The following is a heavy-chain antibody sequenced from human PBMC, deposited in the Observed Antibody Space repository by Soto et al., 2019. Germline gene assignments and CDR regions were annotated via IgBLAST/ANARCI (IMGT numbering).Heavy chain of an antibody. D-gene: IGHD5-18*01. Sequence: GGSLRLSRAASGFTFSSHAMSWVRQAPGKGLEWVSAISGSGGSTYYADSVKGRFTISRDNSKNTLYLQMNSLRAEDTAVYYCAKVAQIQLWLAPYYFDYWGQGTLVTVSS. CDR1: GFTFSSHA. V-gene: IGHV3-23*01. J-gene: IGHJ4*02. CDR3: AKVAQIQLWLAPYYFDY. CDR2: ISGSGGST.